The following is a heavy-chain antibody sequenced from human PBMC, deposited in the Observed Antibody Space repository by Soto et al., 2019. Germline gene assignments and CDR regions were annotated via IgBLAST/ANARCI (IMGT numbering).Heavy chain of an antibody. J-gene: IGHJ6*02. V-gene: IGHV1-69*02. CDR2: IIPILGIA. CDR3: ASTVTTEADYYYGMDV. CDR1: GGTFSSYT. D-gene: IGHD4-17*01. Sequence: QVQLVQSGAEVKKPGSSVKVSCKASGGTFSSYTISWVRQAPGQGLEWMGRIIPILGIANYEQKFQGRFTITADKSTSTADIELSSLRSEDKAVYYCASTVTTEADYYYGMDVWGQGTTVTVSS.